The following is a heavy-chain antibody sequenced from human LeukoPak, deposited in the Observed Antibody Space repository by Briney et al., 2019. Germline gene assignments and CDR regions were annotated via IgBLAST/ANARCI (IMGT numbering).Heavy chain of an antibody. Sequence: GGSLRLSCAASGFTFSSYSMNWVRQAPGKRLEWVSYISSSSSTIYYADSVKGRFTISRDNAKNSLYLQMNSLRAEDTAVYYCARDGCSSTSCQPGYKDYYYMDVWGKGTTVTVS. J-gene: IGHJ6*03. CDR2: ISSSSSTI. D-gene: IGHD2-2*01. CDR1: GFTFSSYS. V-gene: IGHV3-48*04. CDR3: ARDGCSSTSCQPGYKDYYYMDV.